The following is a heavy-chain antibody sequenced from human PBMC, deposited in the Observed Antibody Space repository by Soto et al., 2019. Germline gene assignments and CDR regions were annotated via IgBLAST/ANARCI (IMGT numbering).Heavy chain of an antibody. J-gene: IGHJ6*02. CDR1: GGSISSSSYY. V-gene: IGHV4-39*01. CDR2: IYYSGST. CDR3: ARHNTSVRYYYYYGMDV. Sequence: QLQLQESGPGLVKPSETLSLTCTVSGGSISSSSYYWGWIRQPPGKGLEWIGSIYYSGSTYYNPSLESRVTIAVDTSKNQFSLKLSSVTAADTAVYYCARHNTSVRYYYYYGMDVWGQGTTVTVSS.